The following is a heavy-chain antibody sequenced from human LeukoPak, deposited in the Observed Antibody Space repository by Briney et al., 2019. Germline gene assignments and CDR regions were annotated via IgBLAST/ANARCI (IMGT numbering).Heavy chain of an antibody. CDR3: ARGYVVAVAGGAD. Sequence: SETLSLTCTVSGYSISSGYYWGWIRQPPGKGLEWIGSIYHSGSTYYNPSLKSRVTISVDTSKNQFSLKLSSVTAADTAVYYCARGYVVAVAGGADWGQGTLVTVSS. V-gene: IGHV4-38-2*02. CDR2: IYHSGST. J-gene: IGHJ4*02. D-gene: IGHD6-19*01. CDR1: GYSISSGYY.